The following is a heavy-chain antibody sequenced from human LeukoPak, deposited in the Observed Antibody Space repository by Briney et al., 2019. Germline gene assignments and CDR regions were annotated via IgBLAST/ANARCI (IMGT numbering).Heavy chain of an antibody. J-gene: IGHJ3*02. CDR2: ISSSGGST. V-gene: IGHV3-23*01. D-gene: IGHD3-22*01. CDR3: AKDPYDSSGYKSDAFDI. CDR1: GFTFSSYA. Sequence: GGSLRLSCAASGFTFSSYARSWVRQAPGKGLEWVSAISSSGGSTYYADSVEGRFTISRDNSKNTLYLQMNSLRAEDTAVYYCAKDPYDSSGYKSDAFDIWGQGTMVTVSS.